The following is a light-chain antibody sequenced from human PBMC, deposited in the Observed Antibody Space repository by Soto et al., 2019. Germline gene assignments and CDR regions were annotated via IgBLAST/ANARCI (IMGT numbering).Light chain of an antibody. CDR3: SLYISGSNYV. J-gene: IGLJ1*01. V-gene: IGLV2-18*01. Sequence: QSALTRPPSVSGAPGQSVTISCTRTSSDVGSYNRLSWYQQPPGTAPKLIMYEVNTRPSGVPDRFSGSKSGSTASLTISGLQAEDEADYYCSLYISGSNYVFGTGTKVTVL. CDR1: SSDVGSYNR. CDR2: EVN.